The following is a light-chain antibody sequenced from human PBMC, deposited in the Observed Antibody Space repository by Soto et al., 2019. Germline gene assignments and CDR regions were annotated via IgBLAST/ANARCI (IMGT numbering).Light chain of an antibody. Sequence: DIVMTQSPDSLAVSLGERATINCKSSQSVLYSSNNKNYLAWYQQKSGQPPKLLIYWASTRDAGVPDRFSGSGSGKDFTLTSSSLQAEDVAVYYCPEYYSTPGGTFGQGTKVEIK. J-gene: IGKJ1*01. V-gene: IGKV4-1*01. CDR3: PEYYSTPGGT. CDR1: QSVLYSSNNKNY. CDR2: WAS.